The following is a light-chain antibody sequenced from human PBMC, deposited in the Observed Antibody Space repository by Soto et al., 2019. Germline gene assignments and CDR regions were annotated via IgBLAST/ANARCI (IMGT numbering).Light chain of an antibody. Sequence: QSVLTQPPSVSGTPGQRVTISCSGSSSNIGSHTVNWYQQLPGTAPKLLICRDNQRPSGVPDRFSGSKSGTSASLAISGLLSEDEADYYCAAWDDSLIGYVFGTGTKLTVL. V-gene: IGLV1-44*01. CDR3: AAWDDSLIGYV. J-gene: IGLJ1*01. CDR1: SSNIGSHT. CDR2: RDN.